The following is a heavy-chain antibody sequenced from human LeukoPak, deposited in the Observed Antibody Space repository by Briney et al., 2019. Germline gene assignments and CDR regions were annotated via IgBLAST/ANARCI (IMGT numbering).Heavy chain of an antibody. D-gene: IGHD2-2*01. J-gene: IGHJ4*02. CDR3: AREVGYCSSTSCYLDY. CDR2: INPNSGGT. V-gene: IGHV1-2*02. Sequence: ASVKVSCKASGYTFTGYYMHWVRQAPGQGLEWMGWINPNSGGTNYAQKFQGRVTMTRDTSISTAYMELSRLRSDDTAVYYCAREVGYCSSTSCYLDYWGQGTLVTVSS. CDR1: GYTFTGYY.